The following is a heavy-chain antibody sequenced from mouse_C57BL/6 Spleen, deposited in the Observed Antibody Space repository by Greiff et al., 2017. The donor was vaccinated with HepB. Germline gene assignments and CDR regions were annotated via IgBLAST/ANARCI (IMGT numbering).Heavy chain of an antibody. CDR3: ATDGSSSHWYFDV. CDR1: GFTFTDYY. J-gene: IGHJ1*03. CDR2: VYPYNGGT. Sequence: EVKLQESGPVLVKPGPSVKISCKASGFTFTDYYMHWVKQSHGKSLEWIGLVYPYNGGTSYNQKFKGKATLTVDTSSSTAYMELNSLTSEDSAVYYCATDGSSSHWYFDVWGTGTTVTVSS. V-gene: IGHV1-36*01. D-gene: IGHD1-1*01.